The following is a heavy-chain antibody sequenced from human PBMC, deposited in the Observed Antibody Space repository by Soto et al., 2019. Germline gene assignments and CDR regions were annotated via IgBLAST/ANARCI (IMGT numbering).Heavy chain of an antibody. V-gene: IGHV4-59*02. CDR2: IYYNGNS. Sequence: PSETLSLTCTVSGGSVSDYYWGCIRQPPGRGLEWIGYIYYNGNSNYNPSLKSRVTLSVDTSKNQFSLKMRSVTAADTAIYYCAKVIVLVPAASYCMDFWGLGTTVTVSS. CDR1: GGSVSDYY. D-gene: IGHD2-2*01. CDR3: AKVIVLVPAASYCMDF. J-gene: IGHJ6*02.